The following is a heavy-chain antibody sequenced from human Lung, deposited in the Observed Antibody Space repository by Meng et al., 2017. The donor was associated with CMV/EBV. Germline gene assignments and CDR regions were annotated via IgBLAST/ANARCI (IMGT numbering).Heavy chain of an antibody. CDR2: IWYDGSKK. V-gene: IGHV3-33*06. D-gene: IGHD3-3*01. Sequence: LSLTXAASGFTFSIYGMHWVRQAPGKGLEWVAVIWYDGSKKYYANSVKGRFTISRDNSKTTLYLQMNSLRAEDTAVYFCAKDYDFWSAYPDYYGMDVWGQGXTVTVSS. CDR3: AKDYDFWSAYPDYYGMDV. CDR1: GFTFSIYG. J-gene: IGHJ6*02.